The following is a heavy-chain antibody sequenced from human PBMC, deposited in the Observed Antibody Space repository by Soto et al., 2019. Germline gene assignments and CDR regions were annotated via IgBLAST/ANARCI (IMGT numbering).Heavy chain of an antibody. Sequence: SVKVSCKASGGTFSSYAISWVRQAPGRGLEWMGGIIPIFGTANYAQKFQGRVTITADESTSTAYMELSSLRSEDTAVYYCARVRMVRGVITPAYFDYWGQGTLVTVSS. J-gene: IGHJ4*02. CDR1: GGTFSSYA. D-gene: IGHD3-10*01. CDR2: IIPIFGTA. CDR3: ARVRMVRGVITPAYFDY. V-gene: IGHV1-69*13.